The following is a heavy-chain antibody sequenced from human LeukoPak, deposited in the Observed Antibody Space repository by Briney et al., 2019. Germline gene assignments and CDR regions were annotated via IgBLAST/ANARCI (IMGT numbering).Heavy chain of an antibody. D-gene: IGHD2-2*02. J-gene: IGHJ4*02. CDR2: ISHDGRNK. Sequence: GRSLRLSCAASGFTSSHYAMHWVRQAPGKGLEWVAVISHDGRNKYYADSVKGRFTISRDNFKNTVYLQMNSLRAEDAAVYYCARDSPERDVVVVPSTIRGGIDYWGQGILVTVSS. V-gene: IGHV3-30*04. CDR1: GFTSSHYA. CDR3: ARDSPERDVVVVPSTIRGGIDY.